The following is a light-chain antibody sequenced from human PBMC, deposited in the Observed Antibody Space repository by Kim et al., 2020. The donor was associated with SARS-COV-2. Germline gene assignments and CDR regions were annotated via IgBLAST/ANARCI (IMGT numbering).Light chain of an antibody. CDR3: QSRDSGGNVV. CDR1: SLRSYY. Sequence: SSELTQDPAVSVALGQTVRITCQGDSLRSYYATWYQQKPRQAPVLVIYGRNSRPSGVPDRFSGCISGNTASLTISGAQAEDEADFYCQSRDSGGNVVFGGGTQLTVL. J-gene: IGLJ2*01. V-gene: IGLV3-19*01. CDR2: GRN.